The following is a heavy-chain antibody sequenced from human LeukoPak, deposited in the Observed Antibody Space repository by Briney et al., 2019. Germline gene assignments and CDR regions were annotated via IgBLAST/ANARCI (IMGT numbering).Heavy chain of an antibody. CDR2: VGISSGNT. V-gene: IGHV3-48*01. CDR3: ARSNSSAWHNFEY. CDR1: GFTFSDYS. Sequence: GGSLRLSCAASGFTFSDYSRNWVRQAPGKGLEWISYVGISSGNTKYADSVKGRFTISRDNSKNTLYLQLDSLRAGDTAVYYCARSNSSAWHNFEYWGQGTPVTVSS. D-gene: IGHD6-19*01. J-gene: IGHJ4*02.